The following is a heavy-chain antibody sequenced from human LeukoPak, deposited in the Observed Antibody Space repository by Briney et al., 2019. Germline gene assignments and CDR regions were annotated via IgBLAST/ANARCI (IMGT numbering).Heavy chain of an antibody. CDR1: GGTFSSYA. CDR3: ARGSDFWSGFHWFDP. CDR2: IIPIFGTA. D-gene: IGHD3-3*01. V-gene: IGHV1-69*05. Sequence: SVKVSCKASGGTFSSYAISWVRQAPGQGLEWMGGIIPIFGTANYAQKFQGRVTITTDESTSSAYMELSSLRSEDTAVYYCARGSDFWSGFHWFDPWGQGTPVTVSS. J-gene: IGHJ5*02.